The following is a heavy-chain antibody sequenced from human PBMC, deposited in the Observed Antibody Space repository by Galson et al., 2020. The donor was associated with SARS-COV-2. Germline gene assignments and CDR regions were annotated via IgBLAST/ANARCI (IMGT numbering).Heavy chain of an antibody. CDR1: GFAFSSYA. CDR2: LSGNGGVV. D-gene: IGHD3-10*01. V-gene: IGHV3-23*01. CDR3: AKLTDYNTGWLDF. Sequence: GGSLRLSCEASGFAFSSYAMGWVRQVPGKGLEWVSSLSGNGGVVSLADSVKGRFTISRDNSKNTAFLGMNSLRGEDSAIYYCAKLTDYNTGWLDFWGQGTLVTVSS. J-gene: IGHJ5*01.